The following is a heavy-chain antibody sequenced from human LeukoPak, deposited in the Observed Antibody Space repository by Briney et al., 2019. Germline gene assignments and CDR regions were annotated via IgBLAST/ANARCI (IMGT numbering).Heavy chain of an antibody. Sequence: PGGSLRLSCAASGFTFSSYWMSWVRQAPGKGLEWVANIKQDGSEKYYVDSVKGRFTISRDNAKNSLYLQMNSLRAEDTAAYYCARDEVITIFGVVQAYYMDVWGKGTTVTVSS. CDR1: GFTFSSYW. V-gene: IGHV3-7*01. CDR3: ARDEVITIFGVVQAYYMDV. D-gene: IGHD3-3*01. CDR2: IKQDGSEK. J-gene: IGHJ6*03.